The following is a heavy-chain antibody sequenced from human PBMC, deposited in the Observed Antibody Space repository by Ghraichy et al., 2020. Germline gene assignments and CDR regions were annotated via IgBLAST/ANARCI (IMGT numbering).Heavy chain of an antibody. CDR1: GGSIAGYY. CDR2: INYVEVT. CDR3: ARGRYCGGGACYPRPSSFDR. Sequence: SQTLSLTCSVYGGSIAGYYWSWIRQSPGKGLEWIGEINYVEVTKYNPSLESRVTISLDTYDNQFSLGLTSLTVADTGLYFCARGRYCGGGACYPRPSSFDRWGQGVPVTVSS. J-gene: IGHJ4*02. D-gene: IGHD2-15*01. V-gene: IGHV4-34*01.